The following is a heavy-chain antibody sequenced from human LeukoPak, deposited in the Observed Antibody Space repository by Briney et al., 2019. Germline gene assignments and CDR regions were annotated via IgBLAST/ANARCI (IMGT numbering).Heavy chain of an antibody. CDR1: GFTFDDYG. CDR2: INWNGGST. CDR3: ARSRRWELLAGGDY. V-gene: IGHV3-20*04. Sequence: GGSLRLSCAATGFTFDDYGMSWVRQAPGKGLEWVSGINWNGGSTGYADSVKGRFTISRDNAKNSLYLQMNSLRAEDTALYYCARSRRWELLAGGDYWGQGTLVTVSS. D-gene: IGHD1-26*01. J-gene: IGHJ4*02.